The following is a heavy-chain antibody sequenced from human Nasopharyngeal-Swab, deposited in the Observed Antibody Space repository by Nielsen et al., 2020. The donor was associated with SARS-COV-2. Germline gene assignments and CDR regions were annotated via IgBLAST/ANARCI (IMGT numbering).Heavy chain of an antibody. D-gene: IGHD1-26*01. CDR2: ISYDGSNK. J-gene: IGHJ4*02. V-gene: IGHV3-30*18. CDR3: AKPYSGSYYGYFDY. Sequence: GGSLRLSCAASGFTFSSYGMHWVRQAPGKGLEWVAVISYDGSNKYYADSVKGRFTISRDNSKNMLYLQMNSLRAEDTAVYYCAKPYSGSYYGYFDYWGQGTLVTVSS. CDR1: GFTFSSYG.